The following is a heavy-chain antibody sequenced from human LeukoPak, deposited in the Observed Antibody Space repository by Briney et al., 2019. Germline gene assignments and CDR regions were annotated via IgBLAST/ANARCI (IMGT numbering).Heavy chain of an antibody. Sequence: ASVKVSCKASGYTFMNYGISWVRQAPGQGLEWMGIIDPSSGSTTYAQKFQGRVTMTRDTSTGTFYMELSSLRSEDTALYYCAREGGAAGTSAFDIWGQGTMVTVSS. CDR3: AREGGAAGTSAFDI. J-gene: IGHJ3*02. V-gene: IGHV1-46*01. CDR2: IDPSSGST. CDR1: GYTFMNYG. D-gene: IGHD6-13*01.